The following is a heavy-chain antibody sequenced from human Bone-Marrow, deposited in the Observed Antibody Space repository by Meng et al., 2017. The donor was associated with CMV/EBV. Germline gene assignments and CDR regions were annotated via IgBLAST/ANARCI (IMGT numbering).Heavy chain of an antibody. D-gene: IGHD3-3*01. CDR2: IIPIFGTA. CDR1: GGTFSSYA. V-gene: IGHV1-69*05. Sequence: SVKVSCKASGGTFSSYAISWVRQAPGQGLEWMGGIIPIFGTANYAQKFQGRVTITTDESTSTAYTELSSLRSEDTAVYYCARADFWSGYLLNMDVWGQGTTVTVSS. CDR3: ARADFWSGYLLNMDV. J-gene: IGHJ6*02.